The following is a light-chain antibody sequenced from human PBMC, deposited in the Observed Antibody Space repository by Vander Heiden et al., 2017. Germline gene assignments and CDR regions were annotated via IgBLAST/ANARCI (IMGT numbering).Light chain of an antibody. Sequence: SVSGSPGPSSTISCSATSGDIGTYKLVSWYQHLPDKAPRLIIYDTSKRPSGVSDRFSGSKSGNAASLTISGLQAEDEGIYFCSSITAATTIVFAGGTKVTVL. J-gene: IGLJ2*01. V-gene: IGLV2-14*02. CDR3: SSITAATTIV. CDR1: SGDIGTYKL. CDR2: DTS.